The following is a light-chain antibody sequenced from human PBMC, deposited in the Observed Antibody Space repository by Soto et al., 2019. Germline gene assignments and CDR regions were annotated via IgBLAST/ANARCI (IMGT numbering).Light chain of an antibody. Sequence: EMVLTQSPGTLSLSPWEIATLSCMASQSVSNSYLAWYQQKPGQAPRLLIYAASTRATGIPERFSGSGSGTDFTLTISRLEPEDFAVYHCHQYRSAPRTFGQGTKVDIK. CDR2: AAS. V-gene: IGKV3-20*01. CDR1: QSVSNSY. CDR3: HQYRSAPRT. J-gene: IGKJ1*01.